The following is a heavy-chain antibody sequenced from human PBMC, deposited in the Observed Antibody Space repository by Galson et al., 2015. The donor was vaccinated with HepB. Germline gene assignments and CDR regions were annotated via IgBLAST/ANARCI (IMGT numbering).Heavy chain of an antibody. V-gene: IGHV3-64D*06. J-gene: IGHJ4*02. Sequence: SLRLSCAASRFTFSTYVMHWIRQAPGKGLEYVASISDTGETIYYADSVGGRFAISRDNSRNTVSLQMSSLRTEDTAVYYCVGYSTSVTQDDYWGQGTLVTVSS. D-gene: IGHD2-15*01. CDR3: VGYSTSVTQDDY. CDR1: RFTFSTYV. CDR2: ISDTGETI.